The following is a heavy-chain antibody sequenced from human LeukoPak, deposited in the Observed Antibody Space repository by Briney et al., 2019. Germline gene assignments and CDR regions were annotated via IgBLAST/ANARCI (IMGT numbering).Heavy chain of an antibody. D-gene: IGHD3-10*01. CDR3: ARDPSLRTVLLWFGELSGDNWFDP. J-gene: IGHJ5*02. Sequence: GGSLRLSCAASGFTFSSYAVHWVRQAPGKGLEWVAVISYDGSNKYYADSVKGRFTISRDNSKNTLYLQMNSLRAEDMAVYYCARDPSLRTVLLWFGELSGDNWFDPWGQGTLVTVSS. CDR1: GFTFSSYA. V-gene: IGHV3-30-3*01. CDR2: ISYDGSNK.